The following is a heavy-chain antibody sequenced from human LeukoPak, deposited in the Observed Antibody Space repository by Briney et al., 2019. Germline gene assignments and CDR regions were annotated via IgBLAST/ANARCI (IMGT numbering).Heavy chain of an antibody. CDR2: IKKDGSEK. CDR1: GFTFRSFW. Sequence: PGGSLRLSCAASGFTFRSFWMTWVRHSRGKGLEWVATIKKDGSEKYYVDSVKGRFTISRDNAESTLYLHMTSLRAEDTAIYYCTRGGRYTSYYWQYWGPGTLVTVSS. J-gene: IGHJ4*02. V-gene: IGHV3-7*01. D-gene: IGHD1-26*01. CDR3: TRGGRYTSYYWQY.